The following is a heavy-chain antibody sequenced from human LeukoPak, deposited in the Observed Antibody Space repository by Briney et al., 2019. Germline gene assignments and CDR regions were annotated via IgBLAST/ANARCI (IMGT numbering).Heavy chain of an antibody. V-gene: IGHV3-15*01. CDR3: TTDWGSGRYYVRAFDL. Sequence: PGGSLRLSCAASGFTFSNAWMSWVRQAPGKGLEWVGRIKSKTDGGTTDYAAPVKGRFTISRDDSKNTLYLQMNSLKTEDTAVYYCTTDWGSGRYYVRAFDLWGQGTMVIVSS. D-gene: IGHD3-16*01. J-gene: IGHJ3*01. CDR1: GFTFSNAW. CDR2: IKSKTDGGTT.